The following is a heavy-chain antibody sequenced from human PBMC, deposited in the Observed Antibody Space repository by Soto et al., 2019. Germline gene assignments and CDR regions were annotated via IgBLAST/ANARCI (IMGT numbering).Heavy chain of an antibody. D-gene: IGHD1-7*01. CDR1: GGSISSGGYY. V-gene: IGHV4-31*03. CDR2: IYYSGST. J-gene: IGHJ4*01. CDR3: GSCIFGELLAY. Sequence: SETLSLTCTVSGGSISSGGYYWSWILHHPGKGLEWIGYIYYSGSTYYNPSLKIRVTISVDTSKNQFSLKLSSVTAADTAVYYCGSCIFGELLAYWGQGTLVTVSS.